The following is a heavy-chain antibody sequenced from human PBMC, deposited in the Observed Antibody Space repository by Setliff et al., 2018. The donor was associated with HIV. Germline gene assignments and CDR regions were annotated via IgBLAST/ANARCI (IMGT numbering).Heavy chain of an antibody. J-gene: IGHJ6*02. CDR2: IYASGSI. CDR3: ARSRTSSGYYGVTGYGMDV. V-gene: IGHV4-59*11. D-gene: IGHD3-22*01. CDR1: GGSISSHC. Sequence: ASETLSLTCTVSGGSISSHCWSWIRQSPGKALEWIGYIYASGSIIYNPSLKSRVTMSVDTSQNQVSLDLESVTAADTAVYYCARSRTSSGYYGVTGYGMDVWGQGTTVTVSS.